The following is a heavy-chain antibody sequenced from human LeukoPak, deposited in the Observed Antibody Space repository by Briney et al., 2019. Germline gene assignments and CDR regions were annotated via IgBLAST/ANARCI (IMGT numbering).Heavy chain of an antibody. CDR1: GFTFDDYA. Sequence: PGRSLRLSCAASGFTFDDYAMHWVRQAPGKGLEGVSGISWNSGSIGYADSVKGRFTISRDNAKNSLYLQMNSLRAEDMALYYCAKANGDYGDYFDYWGQGTLVTVSS. D-gene: IGHD4-17*01. CDR2: ISWNSGSI. J-gene: IGHJ4*02. CDR3: AKANGDYGDYFDY. V-gene: IGHV3-9*03.